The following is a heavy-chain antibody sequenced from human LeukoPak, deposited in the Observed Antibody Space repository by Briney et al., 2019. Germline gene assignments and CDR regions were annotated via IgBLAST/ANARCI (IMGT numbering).Heavy chain of an antibody. CDR1: GYTFTGYY. Sequence: GASVKVSCKASGYTFTGYYMHWVRQAPGQGLEWMGWINPNSGGTNYAQKFQGRVTMTRDTSISTAYMELSRLRSDDTAVYYCARVNYYDSSGYYADFDYWGQGTLVTVSS. D-gene: IGHD3-22*01. V-gene: IGHV1-2*02. CDR2: INPNSGGT. CDR3: ARVNYYDSSGYYADFDY. J-gene: IGHJ4*02.